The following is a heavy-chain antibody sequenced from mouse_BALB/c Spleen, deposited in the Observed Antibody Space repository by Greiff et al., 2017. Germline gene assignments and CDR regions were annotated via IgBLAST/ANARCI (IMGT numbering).Heavy chain of an antibody. J-gene: IGHJ4*01. CDR1: GFTFSSYA. Sequence: DVMLVESGGGLVKPGGSLKLSCAASGFTFSSYAMSWVRQTPEKRLEWVATISSGGSYTYYPDSVKGRFTISRDNAKNTLYLQMSSLRSEDTAMYYCARHYDYGAMDYWGQGTSVTVSS. CDR3: ARHYDYGAMDY. CDR2: ISSGGSYT. D-gene: IGHD2-4*01. V-gene: IGHV5-9-3*01.